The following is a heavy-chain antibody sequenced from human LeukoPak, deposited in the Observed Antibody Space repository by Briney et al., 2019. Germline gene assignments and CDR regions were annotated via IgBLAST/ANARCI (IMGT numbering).Heavy chain of an antibody. V-gene: IGHV3-23*01. CDR3: AKDYYDSSGYLFVY. J-gene: IGHJ4*02. CDR1: GFTFSSYA. CDR2: ISGSGGST. D-gene: IGHD3-22*01. Sequence: GGSLRLSCAASGFTFSSYAMRWVRQAPGKGLEWVSAISGSGGSTYYADSVKGRFTISRDNSKNTLYLQMNSLRAEDTAVYYCAKDYYDSSGYLFVYWGQGTLVTVSS.